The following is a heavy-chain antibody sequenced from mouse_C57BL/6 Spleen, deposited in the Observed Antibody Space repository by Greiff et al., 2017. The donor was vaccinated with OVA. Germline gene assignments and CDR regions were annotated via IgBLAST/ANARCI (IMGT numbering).Heavy chain of an antibody. J-gene: IGHJ2*01. V-gene: IGHV1-19*01. CDR2: INPYNGGT. D-gene: IGHD1-1*01. CDR1: GYTFTDYY. Sequence: EVQLQQSGPVLVKPGASVKMSCKASGYTFTDYYMNWVKQSHGKSLEWIGVINPYNGGTSYNQKFKGKATLTVDKSSSTAYMELSSLTSEDSAVYYCARDVGYYGSSSWGQGTTLTVSS. CDR3: ARDVGYYGSSS.